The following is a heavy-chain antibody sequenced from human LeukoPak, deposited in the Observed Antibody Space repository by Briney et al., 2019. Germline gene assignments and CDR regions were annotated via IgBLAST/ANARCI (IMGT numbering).Heavy chain of an antibody. CDR3: ARRQYQLLKGNYYYMDV. V-gene: IGHV3-48*01. J-gene: IGHJ6*03. D-gene: IGHD2-2*01. Sequence: PGGSLRLSCAASGFTFSSYSMNWVRQAPGKGLEWVSYISSSSSTIYHADSVKGRFTISRDNAKNSLYLQMNSLRAEDTAVYYCARRQYQLLKGNYYYMDVWGKGTTVTVSS. CDR2: ISSSSSTI. CDR1: GFTFSSYS.